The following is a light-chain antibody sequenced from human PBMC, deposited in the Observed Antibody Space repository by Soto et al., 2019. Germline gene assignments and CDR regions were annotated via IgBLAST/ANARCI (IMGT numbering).Light chain of an antibody. J-gene: IGKJ4*01. CDR1: QNIGITY. V-gene: IGKV3-20*01. CDR3: QQYGTSRVT. Sequence: EIVLTQSPGTLSLSPGERATLSCRASQNIGITYLAWYQQKPGQPPRPLIYGASSRATGIPERFSGGGSGTDSTLTISRLEPEDFAVYYCQQYGTSRVTFGGGTKVDIK. CDR2: GAS.